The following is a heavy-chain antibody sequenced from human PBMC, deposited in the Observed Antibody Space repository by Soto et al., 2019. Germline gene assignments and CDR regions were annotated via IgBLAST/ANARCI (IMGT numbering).Heavy chain of an antibody. CDR3: HGYGY. V-gene: IGHV3-53*01. J-gene: IGHJ4*02. D-gene: IGHD5-12*01. Sequence: EVQLVESGGGLIQPGGSLRLSCAVSGFTVRANYMSWVRQAPGKGLEWVSVIYSGGTTYYADSVKGRFIISRDISKNTLDLQMNIPRGRDTAGYYCHGYGYWGQGTLVTVSS. CDR2: IYSGGTT. CDR1: GFTVRANY.